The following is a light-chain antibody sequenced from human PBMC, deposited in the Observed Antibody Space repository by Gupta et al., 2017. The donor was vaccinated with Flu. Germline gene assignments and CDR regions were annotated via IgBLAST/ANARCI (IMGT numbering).Light chain of an antibody. Sequence: DIVMTQSRDSLAVSLGESATINCKSSQSVLYNSNNKNYLAWYQQKPGQPPKLVIYWASTRESGVPDRFSGSGSGTDFTLTISSLQAEDVAVYYCQQYYGTPHSFGQGTKLQIK. CDR1: QSVLYNSNNKNY. CDR3: QQYYGTPHS. CDR2: WAS. V-gene: IGKV4-1*01. J-gene: IGKJ2*03.